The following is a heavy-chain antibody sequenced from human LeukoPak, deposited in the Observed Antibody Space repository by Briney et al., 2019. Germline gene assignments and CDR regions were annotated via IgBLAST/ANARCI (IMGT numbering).Heavy chain of an antibody. CDR3: ARHDVGSYYYGMDV. V-gene: IGHV3-11*01. CDR2: INSRGNVL. Sequence: PGGSLRLSCAASGFTFSDYHMSWIRQAPGKGLEWVSYINSRGNVLYYTDSVKGRFTISRDSAKNSLYLQMNDLRGEDTAVYYCARHDVGSYYYGMDVWGQGTTVIVSS. D-gene: IGHD1-1*01. J-gene: IGHJ6*02. CDR1: GFTFSDYH.